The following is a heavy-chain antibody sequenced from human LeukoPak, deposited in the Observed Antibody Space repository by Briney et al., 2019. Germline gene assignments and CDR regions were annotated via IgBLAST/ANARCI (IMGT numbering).Heavy chain of an antibody. V-gene: IGHV4-39*01. D-gene: IGHD3-3*01. CDR1: GGSISSSSYY. Sequence: PSETLSVTRTVSGGSISSSSYYWGWIRQPPGKGLEWIGSIYYSGSTYYNPSLKSRVTISVDTSKNQFSLKLNSVTAADTAVYYCARYYDFWSGYDYWGQGTLVTVSS. CDR3: ARYYDFWSGYDY. CDR2: IYYSGST. J-gene: IGHJ4*02.